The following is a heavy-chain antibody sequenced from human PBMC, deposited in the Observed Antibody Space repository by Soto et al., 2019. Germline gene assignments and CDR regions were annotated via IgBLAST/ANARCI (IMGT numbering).Heavy chain of an antibody. Sequence: PSQTLSLTCVISGDSVSSNSAAWNWIRQSPSRGLEWLGRTYYRSKWYNDYAVSVKSRITINPDTSKNQFSLQLNSVTPEDTAVYYCAREAVLRYFDWLSFDAFDIWGQGTMVTVSS. CDR1: GDSVSSNSAA. D-gene: IGHD3-9*01. V-gene: IGHV6-1*01. J-gene: IGHJ3*02. CDR2: TYYRSKWYN. CDR3: AREAVLRYFDWLSFDAFDI.